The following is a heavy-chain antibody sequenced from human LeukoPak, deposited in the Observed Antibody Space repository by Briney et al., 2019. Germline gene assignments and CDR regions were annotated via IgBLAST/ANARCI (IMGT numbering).Heavy chain of an antibody. Sequence: SETLSLTCTVSGGSVTTYYWNWLRQPPGKGLEWIGYIYYSGSTNYNPSLKSRLTISVDTSNNQFSLKLSSVTAADTAVYYCASTSGYCSGGNCYSAFDYWGQGTLVTVSS. D-gene: IGHD2-15*01. CDR1: GGSVTTYY. V-gene: IGHV4-59*02. J-gene: IGHJ4*02. CDR2: IYYSGST. CDR3: ASTSGYCSGGNCYSAFDY.